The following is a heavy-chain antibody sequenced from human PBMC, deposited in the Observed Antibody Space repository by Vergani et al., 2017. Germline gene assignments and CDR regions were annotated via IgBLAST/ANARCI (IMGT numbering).Heavy chain of an antibody. CDR2: ISGSGGST. V-gene: IGHV3-23*01. D-gene: IGHD2-2*01. CDR3: AKVHQLLHTSYDYYYRDV. CDR1: GFTFSSYA. J-gene: IGHJ6*03. Sequence: EVQLLESGGGLVQPGGSLRLSCAASGFTFSSYAMSWVRQAPGKGLEWVSAISGSGGSTYYADSVKGRFTISRDNSKNTLYLQMNSLRAEDTAVYYCAKVHQLLHTSYDYYYRDVWGKGTTVTVSS.